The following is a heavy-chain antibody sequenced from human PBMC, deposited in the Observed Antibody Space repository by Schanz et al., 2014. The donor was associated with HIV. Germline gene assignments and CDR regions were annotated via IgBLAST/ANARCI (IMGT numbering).Heavy chain of an antibody. CDR2: ISAYKGNT. V-gene: IGHV1-18*01. CDR3: ARGRYYGSEFDY. D-gene: IGHD3-10*01. J-gene: IGHJ4*02. CDR1: GYTFTSYD. Sequence: QVQLVQSGAEVKKPGASVKVSCKASGYTFTSYDINWVRQAPGQGLEWMGWISAYKGNTNYAQKFQGRVTMTTDTSTSTAYMELSSLRSEDTAVYYCARGRYYGSEFDYWGQGTLVTVSS.